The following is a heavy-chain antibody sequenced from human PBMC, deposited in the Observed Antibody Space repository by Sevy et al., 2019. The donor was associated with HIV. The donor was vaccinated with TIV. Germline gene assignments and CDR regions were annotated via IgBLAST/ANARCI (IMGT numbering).Heavy chain of an antibody. CDR2: INESGIT. V-gene: IGHV4-34*01. Sequence: SETLSLTCAVHDGSFSGYYWNWIRQLPGKGLEWIGEINESGITYYNPSLKSRVTISVDTSKKKFPLKLNSVTAVDSAVYFWARSPPVVVVPGAPSWFDPWGQGTLVTVSS. CDR3: ARSPPVVVVPGAPSWFDP. D-gene: IGHD2-2*01. CDR1: DGSFSGYY. J-gene: IGHJ5*02.